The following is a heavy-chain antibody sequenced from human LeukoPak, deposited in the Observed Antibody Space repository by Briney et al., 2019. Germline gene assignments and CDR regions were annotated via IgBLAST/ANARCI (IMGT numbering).Heavy chain of an antibody. Sequence: PGGSLRLSCAASGFTLSSYWMSWVRQAPGKGLEWVANINRDGSEKYYVDSVKGRFTISRDNAKNSLYLQMNSLRIEDTAVFYCARALVGGTNWFDPWGQGTLVTVSS. CDR1: GFTLSSYW. V-gene: IGHV3-7*02. CDR2: INRDGSEK. J-gene: IGHJ5*02. D-gene: IGHD1-26*01. CDR3: ARALVGGTNWFDP.